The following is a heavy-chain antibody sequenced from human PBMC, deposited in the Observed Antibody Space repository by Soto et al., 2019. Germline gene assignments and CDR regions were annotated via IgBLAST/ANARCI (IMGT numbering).Heavy chain of an antibody. CDR2: IFHDGNT. Sequence: PSETLSLTCPVSVASIGSGGWWSWVRQPPGKGLEWIAEIFHDGNTNYSPSLKSRVTISVDKSQNQFSLNVYSVTAADTAVYYCARHEGWTGPDQWGQGTLVTVSS. V-gene: IGHV4-4*02. D-gene: IGHD2-8*02. J-gene: IGHJ5*02. CDR1: VASIGSGGW. CDR3: ARHEGWTGPDQ.